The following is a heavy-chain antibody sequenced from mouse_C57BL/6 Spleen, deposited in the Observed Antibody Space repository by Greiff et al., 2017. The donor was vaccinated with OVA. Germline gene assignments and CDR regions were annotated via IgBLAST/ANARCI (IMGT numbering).Heavy chain of an antibody. D-gene: IGHD2-2*01. J-gene: IGHJ1*03. CDR2: IHPSDSDT. V-gene: IGHV1-74*01. CDR3: AIGVTTGNFDV. CDR1: GYTFTSYW. Sequence: QVQLKQPGAELVKPGASVKVSCKASGYTFTSYWMHWVKQRPGQGLEWIGRIHPSDSDTNYNQKFKGKATLTVDKSSSTAYMQLSSLTSEDSAVYYCAIGVTTGNFDVWGTGTTVTVSS.